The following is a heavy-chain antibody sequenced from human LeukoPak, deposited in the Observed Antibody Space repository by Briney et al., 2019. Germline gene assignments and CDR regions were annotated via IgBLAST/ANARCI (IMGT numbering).Heavy chain of an antibody. J-gene: IGHJ5*02. CDR2: IYYSGST. Sequence: SETLSLTCTVSGGSISSGGYYWSWIRQHPGRGLEWIGYIYYSGSTYYNPSLKSRVTISVDTSKNQFSLKLSSVTAADTAVYYCAREVRLEKFDPWGQGTLVTVSS. V-gene: IGHV4-31*03. CDR1: GGSISSGGYY. CDR3: AREVRLEKFDP.